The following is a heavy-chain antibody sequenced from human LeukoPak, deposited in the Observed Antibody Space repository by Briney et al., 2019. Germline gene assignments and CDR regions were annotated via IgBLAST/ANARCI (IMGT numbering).Heavy chain of an antibody. J-gene: IGHJ5*02. CDR2: IYYSGSI. D-gene: IGHD3-10*01. Sequence: PSETLSLTCTVSGGSITTSSYYWGWIRQPPGKGLEWIGIIYYSGSIYYTPSLKSRLTISVDTSTNQFSLRLTSVTAADTALYFCAREGITMVRGVTNFNWFDPWGQGTLVTVSS. CDR1: GGSITTSSYY. V-gene: IGHV4-39*02. CDR3: AREGITMVRGVTNFNWFDP.